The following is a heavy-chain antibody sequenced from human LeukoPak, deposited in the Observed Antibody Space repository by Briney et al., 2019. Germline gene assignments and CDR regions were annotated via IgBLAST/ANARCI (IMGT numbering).Heavy chain of an antibody. D-gene: IGHD2-2*02. V-gene: IGHV1-2*02. Sequence: ASVKVSCKASGYTFTGYYMHWVRQAPGQGLEWMGWINPNSGGTNYAQKFQGRATMTRDTSISTAYMELSRLRSDDTAVYYCARVAAVVPAAIYGSGYNWFDPWGQGTLVTVSS. J-gene: IGHJ5*02. CDR1: GYTFTGYY. CDR3: ARVAAVVPAAIYGSGYNWFDP. CDR2: INPNSGGT.